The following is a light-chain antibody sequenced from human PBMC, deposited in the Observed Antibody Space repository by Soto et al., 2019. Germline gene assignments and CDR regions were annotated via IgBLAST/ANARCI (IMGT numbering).Light chain of an antibody. CDR1: SSDVGGYNF. J-gene: IGLJ1*01. V-gene: IGLV2-11*01. CDR2: DVS. CDR3: CSYAGSPTFV. Sequence: QSALTQPRSVSGSPGQSVTISCTGTSSDVGGYNFVSWYQQYPGKAPKFMIYDVSKRPSGVPDRFSGSKSGNTASLTISGLLAEDEADYYCCSYAGSPTFVFGTGTKLTVL.